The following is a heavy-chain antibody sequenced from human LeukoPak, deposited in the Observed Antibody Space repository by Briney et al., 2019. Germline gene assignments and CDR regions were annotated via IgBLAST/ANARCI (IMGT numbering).Heavy chain of an antibody. CDR3: ARDLGGAAAEDY. CDR1: GFTFSSYA. Sequence: GGSLRLSCAASGFTFSSYAMSWVRQAPGKGLDWVSSISSSSSYIYYADSVKGRFTISRDNAKNPLYLQMNSLRAEDTAVYYCARDLGGAAAEDYWGQGTLVTVSS. CDR2: ISSSSSYI. D-gene: IGHD6-13*01. J-gene: IGHJ4*02. V-gene: IGHV3-21*01.